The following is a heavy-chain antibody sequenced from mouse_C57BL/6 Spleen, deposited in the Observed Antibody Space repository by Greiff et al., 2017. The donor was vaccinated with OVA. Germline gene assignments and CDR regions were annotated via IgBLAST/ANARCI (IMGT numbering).Heavy chain of an antibody. CDR3: ARDEYDGRLPCAY. Sequence: VQLKESGPGLVKPSQSLSLTCSVTGYSIPSGYYWNWIRQFPGNKLEWMGYISYDGSNNSNPSLKNRISITRDTSKNQFFRKLNSGTTEDTATYYCARDEYDGRLPCAYWGQGTLVTVSA. V-gene: IGHV3-6*01. D-gene: IGHD2-4*01. CDR2: ISYDGSN. J-gene: IGHJ3*01. CDR1: GYSIPSGYY.